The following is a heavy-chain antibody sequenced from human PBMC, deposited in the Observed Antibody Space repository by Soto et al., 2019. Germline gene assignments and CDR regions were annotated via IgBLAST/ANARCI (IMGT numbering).Heavy chain of an antibody. CDR2: IYSGGST. Sequence: GGSLRLSCAASGFTVSSNYMSWVRQAPGKGLEWVSVIYSGGSTYYADSVKGRFTISRDNSKNTLYLQMNSLTAEDTAVYYCAREYYYDSSGYRAYGMDVWGQGTTVTVSS. CDR3: AREYYYDSSGYRAYGMDV. D-gene: IGHD3-22*01. J-gene: IGHJ6*02. V-gene: IGHV3-53*01. CDR1: GFTVSSNY.